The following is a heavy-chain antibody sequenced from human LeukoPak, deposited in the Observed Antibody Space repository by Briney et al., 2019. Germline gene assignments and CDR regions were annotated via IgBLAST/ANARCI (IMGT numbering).Heavy chain of an antibody. CDR3: ARDSSGYYPSFDY. CDR2: IYYSGST. J-gene: IGHJ4*02. CDR1: GGPISSHY. V-gene: IGHV4-59*11. Sequence: SETLSLTCTVSGGPISSHYWSWIRQPPGKGLEWIGYIYYSGSTNYNPSLKSRVTISVDTSKNQFSLKLSSVTAADTAVYYCARDSSGYYPSFDYWGQGTLVTVSS. D-gene: IGHD3-22*01.